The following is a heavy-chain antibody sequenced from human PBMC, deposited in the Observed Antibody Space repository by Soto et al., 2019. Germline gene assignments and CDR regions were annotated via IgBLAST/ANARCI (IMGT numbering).Heavy chain of an antibody. CDR2: VFFDGNYK. D-gene: IGHD3-16*01. J-gene: IGHJ4*02. Sequence: QVQFMQSGGGVVQPGKSLRLSCAASGVTFSRYAMHWVRQAPGERPEWVAVVFFDGNYKNYGDSVKGRFTVSRDNSKNTTYLQMNGLRPEDTGVYYCTKGGTVPFDYWGQGSLVIVSA. CDR3: TKGGTVPFDY. V-gene: IGHV3-30*18. CDR1: GVTFSRYA.